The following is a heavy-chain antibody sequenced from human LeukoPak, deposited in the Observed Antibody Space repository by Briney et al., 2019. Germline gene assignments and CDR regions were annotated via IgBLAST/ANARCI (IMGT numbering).Heavy chain of an antibody. Sequence: SETLSLTCAVYGGSFSGYYWSWIRQPPGKGLEWIGEINHSGSTNYNPSLKSRVTISVDTSKNQFSLKLSSVTAADTAVYYCARGPYSNCFDYWGQGTLVTVSS. V-gene: IGHV4-34*01. CDR2: INHSGST. J-gene: IGHJ4*02. CDR3: ARGPYSNCFDY. CDR1: GGSFSGYY. D-gene: IGHD6-13*01.